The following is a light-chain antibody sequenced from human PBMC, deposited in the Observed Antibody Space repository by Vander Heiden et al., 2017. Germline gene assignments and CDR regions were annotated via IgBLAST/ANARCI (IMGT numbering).Light chain of an antibody. J-gene: IGKJ5*01. CDR3: QQYDNLPTT. V-gene: IGKV1-33*01. CDR1: QDSSNY. Sequence: DIQMTHSLSSLSASVGARVTITCQASQDSSNYLNWYQQKPGKAPKRLIYGASNLETGVPSRFSGSGSGTDFTFTISSLQPEDIATYYCQQYDNLPTTFGQGTRLEIK. CDR2: GAS.